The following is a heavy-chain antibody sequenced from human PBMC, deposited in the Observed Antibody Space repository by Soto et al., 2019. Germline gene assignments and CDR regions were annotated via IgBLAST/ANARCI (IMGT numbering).Heavy chain of an antibody. V-gene: IGHV3-7*01. CDR3: ATAIEAPFNNYDY. J-gene: IGHJ4*02. CDR2: IKEDASEK. Sequence: EVQLVESGGDLVQPGGSLSLSCVASGFTFSNYWMNWVRQAPGMGLEWVAGIKEDASEKKYVDSVKGRFSISRDNAKNSLFLQLNSLRAEDTAVYYCATAIEAPFNNYDYWGQGTLVTVSS. CDR1: GFTFSNYW.